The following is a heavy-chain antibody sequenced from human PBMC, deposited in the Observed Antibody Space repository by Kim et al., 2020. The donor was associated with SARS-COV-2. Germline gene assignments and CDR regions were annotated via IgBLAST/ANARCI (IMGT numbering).Heavy chain of an antibody. Sequence: ASVKVSCKATGYTFTTLGISWVRQAPGQGLEWMGGISVYNGNTNYAQKVQGRVTMTTDTSTSTAYMELRNLRSDDTAVYYCARGVRGSDYWGQGTLVTVS. CDR1: GYTFTTLG. V-gene: IGHV1-18*01. CDR3: ARGVRGSDY. D-gene: IGHD1-26*01. J-gene: IGHJ4*02. CDR2: ISVYNGNT.